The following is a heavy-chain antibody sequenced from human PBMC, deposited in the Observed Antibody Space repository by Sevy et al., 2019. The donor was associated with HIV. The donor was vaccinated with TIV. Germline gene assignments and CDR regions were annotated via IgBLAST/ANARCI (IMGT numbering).Heavy chain of an antibody. V-gene: IGHV4-59*13. D-gene: IGHD2-15*01. CDR2: IYYSGST. CDR3: ARGGVVVVAANYFDY. J-gene: IGHJ4*02. Sequence: SETLSLTCTVSGGSISSYYWSWIRQPPGKGLEWIGYIYYSGSTNYNPSLKSRVTISVDTSKNQFSLKLSSVTAADTAVYYCARGGVVVVAANYFDYWGQRTLVTVSS. CDR1: GGSISSYY.